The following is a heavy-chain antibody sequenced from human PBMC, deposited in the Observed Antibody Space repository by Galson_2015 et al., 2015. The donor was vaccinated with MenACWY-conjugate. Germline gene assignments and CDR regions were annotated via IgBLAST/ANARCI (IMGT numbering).Heavy chain of an antibody. CDR3: AKGCCGNSGTRIDY. V-gene: IGHV3-23*01. J-gene: IGHJ4*02. CDR1: GFTFSDFA. D-gene: IGHD4-23*01. Sequence: SLRLSCAASGFTFSDFAMSWVRQAPGMGLEWVTGISSRADSTYYVDSVKGRFTISRDNSKNTLYLQVNSLRAEDTAVYYCAKGCCGNSGTRIDYWGQGTLVTVSS. CDR2: ISSRADST.